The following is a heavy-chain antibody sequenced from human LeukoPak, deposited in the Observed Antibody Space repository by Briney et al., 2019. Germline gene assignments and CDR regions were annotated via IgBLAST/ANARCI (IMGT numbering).Heavy chain of an antibody. J-gene: IGHJ4*02. CDR1: AGSINSGGYF. CDR2: IWNSGNS. CDR3: ARYHCGSTYCPGVDF. V-gene: IGHV4-31*03. D-gene: IGHD2-2*01. Sequence: SETLSLTCTVSAGSINSGGYFWTWVRQHPGEGLEWIGYIWNSGNSYYNPSLSSRVIISADSSKSTFSLKLSSVTAADTAVYYCARYHCGSTYCPGVDFWGQGTLVTVSS.